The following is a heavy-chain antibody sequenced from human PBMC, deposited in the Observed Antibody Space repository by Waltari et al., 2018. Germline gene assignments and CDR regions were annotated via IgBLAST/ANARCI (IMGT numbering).Heavy chain of an antibody. D-gene: IGHD6-13*01. CDR3: ARSSGGSSWANYFDY. CDR2: IYYSGST. V-gene: IGHV4-39*07. J-gene: IGHJ4*02. CDR1: GGSISSSIHY. Sequence: QLQLQESGPGLVKPSETLSLTCTVSGGSISSSIHYWGWIRQPPGKGLEWIGRIYYSGSTYFTPSLKSRVTMSVDTSKNQFSLKLSSVTAADTAVYYCARSSGGSSWANYFDYRGQGTLVTVSS.